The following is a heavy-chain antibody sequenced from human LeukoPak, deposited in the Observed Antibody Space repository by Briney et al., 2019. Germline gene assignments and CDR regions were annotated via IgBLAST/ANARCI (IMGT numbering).Heavy chain of an antibody. J-gene: IGHJ5*02. CDR1: GFTFNTYA. V-gene: IGHV3-23*01. D-gene: IGHD3-16*02. Sequence: PGGSLRLSCAASGFTFNTYAMSWVRQAPGTGLEWVSSISGSGGSIYYADSVKGRFTISRDNSNNTLYLQINSLRADDTAVYYCAKTPSLWWFDPWGQGTLVTVSS. CDR2: ISGSGGSI. CDR3: AKTPSLWWFDP.